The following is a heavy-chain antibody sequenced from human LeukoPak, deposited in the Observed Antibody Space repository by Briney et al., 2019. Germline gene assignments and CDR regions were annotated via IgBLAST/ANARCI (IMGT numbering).Heavy chain of an antibody. CDR1: GGSFSGYY. Sequence: SETLSLTCAVYGGSFSGYYWSWIRQPPGKGPEWIGEINHSGSTNYNPSLKSRVTISVDASKNQFSLKLSSVTAADTAVYYCARARLTRYFDYWGQGTLVTASS. CDR2: INHSGST. CDR3: ARARLTRYFDY. D-gene: IGHD1-14*01. V-gene: IGHV4-34*01. J-gene: IGHJ4*02.